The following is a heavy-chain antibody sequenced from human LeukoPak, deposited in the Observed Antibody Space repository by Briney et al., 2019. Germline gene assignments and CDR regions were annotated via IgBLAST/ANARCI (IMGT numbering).Heavy chain of an antibody. J-gene: IGHJ4*02. D-gene: IGHD6-13*01. Sequence: GGSLRLSCSASGFTFSRYPMHWVRQAPGKGLEYVSAINSNGAGTYNADSVKGRFTISRDNSKNTLYLQMSSLRPEDTAVYYCVKDLEYSSSPHWAQGTLVTVSS. CDR3: VKDLEYSSSPH. CDR1: GFTFSRYP. CDR2: INSNGAGT. V-gene: IGHV3-64D*06.